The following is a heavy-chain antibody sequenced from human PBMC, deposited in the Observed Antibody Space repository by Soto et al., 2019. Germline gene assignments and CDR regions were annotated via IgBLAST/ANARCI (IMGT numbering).Heavy chain of an antibody. CDR2: IWYDGSNK. CDR1: GFTFSSYG. D-gene: IGHD6-13*01. CDR3: ASRYSNSWCFDY. J-gene: IGHJ4*02. V-gene: IGHV3-33*01. Sequence: QVQLVESGGGVVQPGRSLRLSCAASGFTFSSYGMHWVRQAPGKGLEWVAVIWYDGSNKYYADSVKGRFTISRDNSKNVLYLEMNSLRAEVTAVYYCASRYSNSWCFDYWGQGTLVTVSS.